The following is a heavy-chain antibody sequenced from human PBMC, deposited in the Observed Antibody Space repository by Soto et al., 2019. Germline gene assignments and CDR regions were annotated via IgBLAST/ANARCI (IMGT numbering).Heavy chain of an antibody. CDR1: GFTFSSYG. CDR3: AKASGIETTVTPHNLDY. CDR2: ISYDGSNK. D-gene: IGHD4-17*01. J-gene: IGHJ4*02. V-gene: IGHV3-30*18. Sequence: PGGSLRLSCAASGFTFSSYGMHWVRQAPGKGLEWVAVISYDGSNKYYADSVKGRFTISRGNSKNTLYLQMNSLRAEDTAVYYCAKASGIETTVTPHNLDYWGQGTLVTVSS.